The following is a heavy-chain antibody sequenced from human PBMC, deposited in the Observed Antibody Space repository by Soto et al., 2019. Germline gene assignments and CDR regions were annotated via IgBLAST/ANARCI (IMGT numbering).Heavy chain of an antibody. CDR1: GFTFSSYA. V-gene: IGHV3-30-3*01. Sequence: LRLSCAASGFTFSSYAMHWVRQAPGKGLEWVAVISYDGSNKYYADSVKGRFTISRDNSKNTLYLQMNSLRAEDTAVYYCARLQYTVVTAIDVWGQGTMVTVSS. J-gene: IGHJ3*01. D-gene: IGHD4-17*01. CDR2: ISYDGSNK. CDR3: ARLQYTVVTAIDV.